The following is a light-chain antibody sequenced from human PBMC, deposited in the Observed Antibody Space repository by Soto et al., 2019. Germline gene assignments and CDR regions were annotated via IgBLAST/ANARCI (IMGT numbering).Light chain of an antibody. CDR1: QSISSY. Sequence: DIQMTQSPSSLSASVGDRVTITCRASQSISSYLNWYQQKPGKAPKLLIYAASSLQSGVPSRFSGSGSGTDFTHTISSLQPEDVATYYCQQSYSTPPITFGQGTRLEIK. J-gene: IGKJ5*01. V-gene: IGKV1-39*01. CDR2: AAS. CDR3: QQSYSTPPIT.